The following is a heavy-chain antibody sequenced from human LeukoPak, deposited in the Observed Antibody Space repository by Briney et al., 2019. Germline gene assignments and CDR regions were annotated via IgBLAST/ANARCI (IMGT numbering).Heavy chain of an antibody. CDR2: INPNSGGT. D-gene: IGHD6-6*01. CDR3: AREHSSSSGKVFDY. CDR1: GYTFPGYY. J-gene: IGHJ4*02. Sequence: GASVKVSCKASGYTFPGYYMHWVRQAPGQGLEWMGWINPNSGGTHYAQKFQGRVTMTRDPSNSTAYMELSRLRSDGTAVYYCAREHSSSSGKVFDYWGQGTLVTVSS. V-gene: IGHV1-2*02.